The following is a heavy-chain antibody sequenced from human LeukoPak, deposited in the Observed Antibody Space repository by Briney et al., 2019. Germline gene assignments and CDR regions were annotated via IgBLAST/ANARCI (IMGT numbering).Heavy chain of an antibody. J-gene: IGHJ4*02. CDR3: ARRRDSGDYTFDS. CDR2: MYYTGST. CDR1: GGSITSHY. D-gene: IGHD4-17*01. V-gene: IGHV4-59*08. Sequence: SETLSLTCTVSGGSITSHYRTWIRQPPGKGLEWIAYMYYTGSTDYNPSLKSRVTISIDMSKNQFSLELNSVTAADTAVYYCARRRDSGDYTFDSWGQGTLVTVSS.